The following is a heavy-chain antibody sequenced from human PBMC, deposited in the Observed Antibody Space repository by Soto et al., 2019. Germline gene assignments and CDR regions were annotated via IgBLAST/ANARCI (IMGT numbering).Heavy chain of an antibody. J-gene: IGHJ3*02. CDR2: IIPIFGTA. D-gene: IGHD5-18*01. CDR3: ARSGYSYGYGDAFDI. V-gene: IGHV1-69*06. Sequence: SVKVSCKASGGTFSSYAISWVRQAPGQGLEWMGGIIPIFGTANYAQKFQGRVTITADKSTSTAYMELSSLRSEDTAVYYCARSGYSYGYGDAFDIWGQGTPVTVSS. CDR1: GGTFSSYA.